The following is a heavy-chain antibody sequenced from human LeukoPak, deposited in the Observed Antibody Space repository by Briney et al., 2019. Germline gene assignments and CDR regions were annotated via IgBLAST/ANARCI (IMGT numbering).Heavy chain of an antibody. CDR1: GFMFSSYG. J-gene: IGHJ4*02. V-gene: IGHV3-30*18. CDR3: AKDAELAVAGSYFDY. Sequence: PGGSLRLSCAASGFMFSSYGMHWVRQAPGKGLEWVAVISYDGSNKYYADSVKGRFTISRDNSKNTLYLQMNSLRAEDTAVYYCAKDAELAVAGSYFDYWGQGTLVTVSS. D-gene: IGHD6-19*01. CDR2: ISYDGSNK.